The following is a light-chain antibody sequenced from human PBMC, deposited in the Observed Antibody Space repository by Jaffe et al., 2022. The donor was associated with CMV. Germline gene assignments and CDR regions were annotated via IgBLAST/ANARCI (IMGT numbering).Light chain of an antibody. V-gene: IGKV3-11*01. J-gene: IGKJ4*01. Sequence: EIVLTQSPATLSLSPGETATLSCRASQSVNNRLAWYQQKPGQAPRLLIYDASNRATGIPARFSGSGSGTDFTLTISSLQPEDFAVYFCQQRDNWPPLTFGGGTKVDIK. CDR2: DAS. CDR3: QQRDNWPPLT. CDR1: QSVNNR.